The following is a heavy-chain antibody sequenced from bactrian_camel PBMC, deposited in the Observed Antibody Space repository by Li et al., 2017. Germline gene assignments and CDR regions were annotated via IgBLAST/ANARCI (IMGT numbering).Heavy chain of an antibody. CDR3: TKDRSYGTRNWVQST. Sequence: HVQLVESGGGSVQAGGSLTLSCASSGYDACTHTLSWYRQAPGKEREFVSGIGRDGATNYADSAKGRFTISRDNAKNMLYLQMNSLKPEDTAMYYCTKDRSYGTRNWVQSTRGQGTQVTVS. CDR1: GYDACTHT. CDR2: IGRDGAT. J-gene: IGHJ4*01. V-gene: IGHV3S53*01. D-gene: IGHD3*01.